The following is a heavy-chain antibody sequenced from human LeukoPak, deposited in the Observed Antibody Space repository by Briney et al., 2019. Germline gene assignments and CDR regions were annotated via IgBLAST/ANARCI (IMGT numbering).Heavy chain of an antibody. CDR1: GGSISSYY. CDR2: IYYSGST. V-gene: IGHV4-59*01. J-gene: IGHJ4*02. Sequence: PPETLSLTCTVSGGSISSYYWSWIRQPPGKGLEWIGYIYYSGSTNYNPSLKSRVTISVDTSKNQFSLKLSSVTAADTAVYYCARVDYDILTGYYNFDYWGQGTLVTVSS. CDR3: ARVDYDILTGYYNFDY. D-gene: IGHD3-9*01.